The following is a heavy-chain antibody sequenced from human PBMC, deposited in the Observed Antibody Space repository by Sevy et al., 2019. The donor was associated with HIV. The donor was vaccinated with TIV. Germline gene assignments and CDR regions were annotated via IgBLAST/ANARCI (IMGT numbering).Heavy chain of an antibody. CDR1: GFTFDDYA. CDR2: ISWDGGST. D-gene: IGHD3-10*01. V-gene: IGHV3-43D*04. Sequence: GGSLRLSCAASGFTFDDYAMHWVRQAPGKGLEWVSLISWDGGSTYYADSVKGRFTISRDNSKNSRYLQMNSLRAEDTALYYCAKVLFRYYYGSGQGDGMDVWGQGTTVTVSS. CDR3: AKVLFRYYYGSGQGDGMDV. J-gene: IGHJ6*02.